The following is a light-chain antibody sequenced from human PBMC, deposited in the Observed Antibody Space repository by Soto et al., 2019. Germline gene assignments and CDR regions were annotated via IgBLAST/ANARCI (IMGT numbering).Light chain of an antibody. CDR3: SSYTSSSTLV. V-gene: IGLV2-14*01. J-gene: IGLJ1*01. CDR1: SSDVGGYKY. Sequence: QSALTQPASVSGSPGQSITISCTGTSSDVGGYKYVSWYQQHPGKAPKLMIYEVSNRPSGVSTRFSGSKSGNTASLTISGLQAEDEADYYCSSYTSSSTLVFGPGTKVTVL. CDR2: EVS.